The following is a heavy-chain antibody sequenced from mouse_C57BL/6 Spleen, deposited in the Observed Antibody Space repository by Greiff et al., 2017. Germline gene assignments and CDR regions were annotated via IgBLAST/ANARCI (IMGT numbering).Heavy chain of an antibody. CDR2: INPYNGDT. V-gene: IGHV1-20*01. CDR1: GYSFTGYF. D-gene: IGHD2-1*01. CDR3: ARRDYGNYFDY. Sequence: EVQLQQSGPELVKPGDSVKISCKASGYSFTGYFLNWVMQSHGKSLEWIGRINPYNGDTFYNQKFKGTATLTVDKSSSTAHMELRSLTSEDSAVYYCARRDYGNYFDYWGQGTTLTVSS. J-gene: IGHJ2*01.